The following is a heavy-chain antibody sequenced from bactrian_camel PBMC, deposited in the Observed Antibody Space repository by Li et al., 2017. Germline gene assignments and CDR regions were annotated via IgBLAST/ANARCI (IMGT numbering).Heavy chain of an antibody. CDR1: GDTYC. D-gene: IGHD2*01. CDR3: AARASASLSCSRSWSAFRY. Sequence: HVQLVESGGGSVQAGGSLRLSCAASGDTYCMAWFRQAPGKEREGVATIRTYGSSTYASTLYADSVKGRFTISQDNTKNTVYLQMNSLKPEDTAMYYCAARASASLSCSRSWSAFRYWGQGTQVTVS. CDR2: IRTYGSST. V-gene: IGHV3S1*01. J-gene: IGHJ4*01.